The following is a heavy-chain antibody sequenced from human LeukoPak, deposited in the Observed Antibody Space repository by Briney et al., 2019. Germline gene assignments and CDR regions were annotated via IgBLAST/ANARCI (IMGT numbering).Heavy chain of an antibody. CDR3: ARDGRGEDSYGVDY. J-gene: IGHJ4*02. D-gene: IGHD5-18*01. CDR1: GGSISSYY. Sequence: SETLSLTCTVSGGSISSYYWSWIRQPAGKGLEWIGRIYTSGSTNYNPSLKSRVTMSVGTSKNQFSLKLSSVTAADTAVYYCARDGRGEDSYGVDYWGQGTLVTVSS. CDR2: IYTSGST. V-gene: IGHV4-4*07.